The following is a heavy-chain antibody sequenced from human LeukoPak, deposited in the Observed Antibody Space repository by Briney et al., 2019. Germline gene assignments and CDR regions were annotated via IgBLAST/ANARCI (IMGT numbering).Heavy chain of an antibody. CDR1: GYTFTSYD. V-gene: IGHV1-8*01. Sequence: ASVKVSCKASGYTFTSYDINWVRQATGQGLEGMGWMNPNSGNTGYAQKFQGRVTMTRNTSISTAYMELSSLRSEDTAVYYCARSHSVYYYGSGSYKSGLDYWGQGTLVTVSS. CDR2: MNPNSGNT. D-gene: IGHD3-10*01. CDR3: ARSHSVYYYGSGSYKSGLDY. J-gene: IGHJ4*02.